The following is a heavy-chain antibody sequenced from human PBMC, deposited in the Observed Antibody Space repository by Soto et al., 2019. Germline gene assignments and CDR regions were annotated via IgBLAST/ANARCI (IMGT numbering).Heavy chain of an antibody. V-gene: IGHV1-3*01. CDR1: AYTFPSYA. Sequence: ASVKLSCKASAYTFPSYAMHWVRQAPGQRLEWMGWINAGNGNTKYSQKFQGRVTITRDTSASTAYMELSSLRSEDTAVDYGGRSLTSFRYSGSTPPSYWGQGTLVTVSS. D-gene: IGHD1-26*01. CDR3: GRSLTSFRYSGSTPPSY. CDR2: INAGNGNT. J-gene: IGHJ4*02.